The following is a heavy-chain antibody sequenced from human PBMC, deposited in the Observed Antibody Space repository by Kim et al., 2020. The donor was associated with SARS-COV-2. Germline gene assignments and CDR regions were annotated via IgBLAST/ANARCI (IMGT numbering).Heavy chain of an antibody. CDR2: IYYSGST. V-gene: IGHV4-59*13. CDR3: ARAHTRGVIYYYYGMDV. D-gene: IGHD3-10*01. Sequence: SETLSLTCTVSGGSISSYYWSWIRQPPGKGLEWIGYIYYSGSTNYNPSLKSRVTISVDTSKNQFSLKLSSVTAADTAVYYCARAHTRGVIYYYYGMDVWGQGTTVTVSS. J-gene: IGHJ6*02. CDR1: GGSISSYY.